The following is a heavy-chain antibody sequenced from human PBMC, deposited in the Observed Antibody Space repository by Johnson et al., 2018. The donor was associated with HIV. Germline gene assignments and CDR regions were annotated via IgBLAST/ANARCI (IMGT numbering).Heavy chain of an antibody. D-gene: IGHD3-22*01. CDR1: GFTFNSYA. CDR3: AREARIVVVEPSDALDI. J-gene: IGHJ3*02. CDR2: ISYDGSNK. V-gene: IGHV3-30*04. Sequence: QVQLVESGGGVVQPGRSLRLSCGASGFTFNSYAMHWVRQAPGKGLEWVAVISYDGSNKYYADSVKGRFTISRDNSKNTMYLQMNSLRVEDTAVYYCAREARIVVVEPSDALDIWGQGTMVTVSS.